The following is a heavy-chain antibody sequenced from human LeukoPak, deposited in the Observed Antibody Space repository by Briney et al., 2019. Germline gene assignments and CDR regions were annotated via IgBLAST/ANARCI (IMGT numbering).Heavy chain of an antibody. V-gene: IGHV4-4*07. Sequence: SETLSLTCTVSGASIRSYYWSWIRQPAGKGLGWNGRFYTSGSTNYNPSLKSRVTMSVDTTKNQFSLKLNSVTAADTAVYYCARDDYYDSSGYRNAFDIWGQGTMVTVSS. D-gene: IGHD3-22*01. CDR1: GASIRSYY. CDR3: ARDDYYDSSGYRNAFDI. J-gene: IGHJ3*02. CDR2: FYTSGST.